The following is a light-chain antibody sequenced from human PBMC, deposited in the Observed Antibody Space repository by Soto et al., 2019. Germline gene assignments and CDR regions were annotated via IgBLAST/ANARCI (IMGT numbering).Light chain of an antibody. Sequence: QSVLTQTASVSGSPGQSITMSCTGTSSDVGGYNFVSWYQQHPGKAPKLIVHEVANRLSGVSGRFSGSKSGNTAFLTISGLQAEDEADYYCISYTGSSTSYVFGSGTKLTVL. CDR1: SSDVGGYNF. CDR3: ISYTGSSTSYV. CDR2: EVA. J-gene: IGLJ1*01. V-gene: IGLV2-14*03.